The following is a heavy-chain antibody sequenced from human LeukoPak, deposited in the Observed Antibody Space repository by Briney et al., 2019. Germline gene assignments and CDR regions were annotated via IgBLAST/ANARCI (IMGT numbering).Heavy chain of an antibody. CDR3: AKAFDDYFFDY. CDR2: IGGSGSST. J-gene: IGHJ4*02. D-gene: IGHD2-21*02. Sequence: GGSLRLSCAASGFTFNTCAMSWVRQAPGKGLEWVSGIGGSGSSTYYAESVKGRFTISRDNSKNTLYLQMNSLRAEDTATYYCAKAFDDYFFDYWGQGTLVTVSS. V-gene: IGHV3-23*01. CDR1: GFTFNTCA.